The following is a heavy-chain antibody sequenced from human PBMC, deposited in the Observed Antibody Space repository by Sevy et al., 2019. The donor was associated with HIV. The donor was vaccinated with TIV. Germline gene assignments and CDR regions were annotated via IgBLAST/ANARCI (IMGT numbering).Heavy chain of an antibody. CDR2: ISGTGATT. J-gene: IGHJ4*02. CDR3: AKDAGLNCDQYYFES. Sequence: GGSLRLSCSASGFRFSSYGMTWVRQAPGKGLEWVSSISGTGATTDYADSVKGRFTVSRDNSRNTLFLQMNTLRAEDTAVYYCAKDAGLNCDQYYFESWGQGTLVTVSS. D-gene: IGHD2-21*01. CDR1: GFRFSSYG. V-gene: IGHV3-23*01.